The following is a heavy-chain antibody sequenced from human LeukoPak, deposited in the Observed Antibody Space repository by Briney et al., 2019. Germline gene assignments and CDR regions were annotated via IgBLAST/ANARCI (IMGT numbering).Heavy chain of an antibody. J-gene: IGHJ4*02. D-gene: IGHD6-6*01. CDR1: GFTFSNYG. V-gene: IGHV3-23*01. Sequence: GGSLRLSCAASGFTFSNYGMHWVRQAPGKGLEWVSAISGSGGSTYYADSVKGRFTISRDNSKNTLYLQMNSLRAEDTAVYYCAKAASGMYSSYSIDYWGQGTLVTVSS. CDR3: AKAASGMYSSYSIDY. CDR2: ISGSGGST.